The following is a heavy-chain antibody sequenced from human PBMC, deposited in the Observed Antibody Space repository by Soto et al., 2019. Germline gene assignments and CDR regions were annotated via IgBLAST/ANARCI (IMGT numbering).Heavy chain of an antibody. CDR2: ISAYNGNT. Sequence: ASVKVSCKASGYTFTNFGISWVRQAPGQGLEWMGWISAYNGNTNYAQNFQGRVTMTTDTSTSTAYMELRSLRYDDTAVYHCATDQSGYGQFDYWGQGTLVTVSS. CDR3: ATDQSGYGQFDY. D-gene: IGHD5-12*01. V-gene: IGHV1-18*01. J-gene: IGHJ4*02. CDR1: GYTFTNFG.